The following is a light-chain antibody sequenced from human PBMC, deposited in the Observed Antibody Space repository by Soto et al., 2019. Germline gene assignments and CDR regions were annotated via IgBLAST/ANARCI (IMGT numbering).Light chain of an antibody. CDR3: SSYTTNRTPV. V-gene: IGLV2-14*01. J-gene: IGLJ2*01. Sequence: QSVLTQPASVSGSPGQSLTISCTGTSGDVGRYDSVSWYKHRPGKVPELIIFSDRFSGSKSGNTASLTISGLQAEDEADYYCSSYTTNRTPVFGGGTNVTVL. CDR1: SGDVGRYDS.